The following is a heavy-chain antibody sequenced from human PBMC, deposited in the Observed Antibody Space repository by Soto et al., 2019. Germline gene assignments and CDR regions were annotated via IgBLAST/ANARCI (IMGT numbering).Heavy chain of an antibody. J-gene: IGHJ2*01. V-gene: IGHV4-30-4*01. CDR2: IYDSGST. CDR1: GGSISGGVGGLYY. Sequence: QLQLRESGPGLVKPSETLSLTCTVSGGSISGGVGGLYYWSWIRQPPGKGLEWIGYIYDSGSTYYNPSLQRRVTISVDTSKNQFSLRLSYVTAADTAVYYCAREVIPLPPDWYFDLWGRGTLVTVSS. CDR3: AREVIPLPPDWYFDL. D-gene: IGHD2-15*01.